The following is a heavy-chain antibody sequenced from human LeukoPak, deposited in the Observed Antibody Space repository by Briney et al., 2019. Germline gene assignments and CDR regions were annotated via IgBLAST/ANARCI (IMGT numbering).Heavy chain of an antibody. CDR2: IYYSGSI. CDR3: ARGNWYLDY. CDR1: GVSISSGDYY. J-gene: IGHJ4*02. D-gene: IGHD1-1*01. Sequence: SETLSLTCTVSGVSISSGDYYWSWIRQPPGKGLEWIGYIYYSGSINYNPSLKSRATLSVNTSKTQFPLKVSPVTAADTAVYYCARGNWYLDYWGQGTLVTVSS. V-gene: IGHV4-61*08.